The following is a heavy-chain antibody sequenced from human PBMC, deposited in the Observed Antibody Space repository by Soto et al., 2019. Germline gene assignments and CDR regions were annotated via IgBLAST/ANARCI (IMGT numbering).Heavy chain of an antibody. CDR2: INAGNGNT. V-gene: IGHV1-3*01. D-gene: IGHD4-17*01. J-gene: IGHJ6*03. CDR1: GYTFTSYG. Sequence: GASVKVSCKASGYTFTSYGISWVRQAPGQGLEWMGWINAGNGNTKYSQKFQGRVTITRDTSASTAYMELSSLRSEDTAVYYCARPKTTVTTWVDYYYMDVWGKGTTVTVSS. CDR3: ARPKTTVTTWVDYYYMDV.